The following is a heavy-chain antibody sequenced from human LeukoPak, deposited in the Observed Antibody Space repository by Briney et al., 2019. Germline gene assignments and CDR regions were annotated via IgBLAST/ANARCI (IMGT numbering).Heavy chain of an antibody. CDR3: ARGLRMPYSSGWSRDDY. CDR1: GYTFTSYG. CDR2: MNPNSGNT. V-gene: IGHV1-8*02. Sequence: GASMKVSCKASGYTFTSYGINWVRQATGQGLEWMGWMNPNSGNTGYAQKFQGRVTMTRNTSKSAAYMELSSLRSEDTAVYYCARGLRMPYSSGWSRDDYWGQGTLVTVSS. D-gene: IGHD6-19*01. J-gene: IGHJ4*02.